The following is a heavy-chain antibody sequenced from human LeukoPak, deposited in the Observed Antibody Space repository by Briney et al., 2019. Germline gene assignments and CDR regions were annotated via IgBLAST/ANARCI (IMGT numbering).Heavy chain of an antibody. V-gene: IGHV3-30*02. CDR1: GFTFSSYG. CDR3: AKDPIGSYSDAPWFDP. D-gene: IGHD1-26*01. J-gene: IGHJ5*02. Sequence: GGSLRLSCAASGFTFSSYGMHWVRQAPGKGLEWVAFIRYDGSNKYYADSVKGRFTISRDNSKNTLYLQMNSLRAEDTAVYYCAKDPIGSYSDAPWFDPWGQGTLVTVSS. CDR2: IRYDGSNK.